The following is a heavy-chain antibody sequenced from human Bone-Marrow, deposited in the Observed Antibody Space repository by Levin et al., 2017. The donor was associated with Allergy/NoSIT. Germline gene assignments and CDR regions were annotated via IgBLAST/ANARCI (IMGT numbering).Heavy chain of an antibody. V-gene: IGHV4-59*01. CDR2: ISDSGST. Sequence: PSETLSLTCTVSGGSISSFYWNWIRQTPGKGLEWIGYISDSGSTKYNPSLKSRVTISEDTPKNQFSLKLTSVTAADTALYYCATAVAATATDFEYWGQGTLVTVSS. CDR1: GGSISSFY. J-gene: IGHJ4*02. D-gene: IGHD6-19*01. CDR3: ATAVAATATDFEY.